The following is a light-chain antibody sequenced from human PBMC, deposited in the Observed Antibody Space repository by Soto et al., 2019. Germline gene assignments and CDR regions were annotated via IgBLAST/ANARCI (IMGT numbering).Light chain of an antibody. J-gene: IGKJ4*01. Sequence: DIQMTQSPSTLSASVGDRVTITCRASQTIRSWLAWYQQKPGTAPKFLIYDASTLESGVPSRFSGSGSGTEFTLTISSLQPYDFATYYCQQYDNYPLTFGGGTKVEIK. CDR3: QQYDNYPLT. CDR2: DAS. CDR1: QTIRSW. V-gene: IGKV1-5*01.